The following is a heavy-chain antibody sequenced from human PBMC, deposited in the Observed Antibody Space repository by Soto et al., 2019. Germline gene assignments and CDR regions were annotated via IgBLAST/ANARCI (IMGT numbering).Heavy chain of an antibody. CDR3: ARQGIYDILTGYGDPPFFDY. V-gene: IGHV4-59*04. D-gene: IGHD3-9*01. CDR1: GGSISSYY. J-gene: IGHJ4*02. Sequence: ETLSLTCTVSGGSISSYYWSWIRQPPGKRLGWIGYIYYSGSTYYNPSLKSRVTISVDTSKNQFSLKLSSVTAADTAVYYCARQGIYDILTGYGDPPFFDYWGQGTLVTVSS. CDR2: IYYSGST.